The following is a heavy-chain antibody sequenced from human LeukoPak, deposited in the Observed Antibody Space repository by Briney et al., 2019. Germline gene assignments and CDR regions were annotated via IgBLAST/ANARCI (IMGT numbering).Heavy chain of an antibody. D-gene: IGHD5-12*01. Sequence: PGGSLRLSCAASGFTFDDYGMSWVRQAPGKGLEWVSGINWNGGSTGHADSVKGRFTISRDNSKNTLYLQMNSLRAEDTAVYYCAKEGGASRFDYWGQGTLVTVSS. CDR1: GFTFDDYG. CDR3: AKEGGASRFDY. CDR2: INWNGGST. V-gene: IGHV3-20*04. J-gene: IGHJ4*02.